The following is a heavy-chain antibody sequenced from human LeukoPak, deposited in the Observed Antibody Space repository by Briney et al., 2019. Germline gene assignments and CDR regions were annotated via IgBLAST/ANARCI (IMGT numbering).Heavy chain of an antibody. CDR2: ISSFSSYI. Sequence: GGSLRLSCAASEFTFSSYNMNWVRQAPGKGLEWVSSISSFSSYIYYADSVKGRFTISRDNAKNSLYLQMNSLRAEDTAVYYCARVGVLSSSWLLYWGQGTLVTVSS. CDR3: ARVGVLSSSWLLY. J-gene: IGHJ4*02. D-gene: IGHD6-13*01. CDR1: EFTFSSYN. V-gene: IGHV3-21*01.